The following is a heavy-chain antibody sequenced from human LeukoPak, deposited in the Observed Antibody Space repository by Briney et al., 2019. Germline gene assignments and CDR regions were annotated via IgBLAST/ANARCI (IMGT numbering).Heavy chain of an antibody. D-gene: IGHD3-22*01. CDR1: GGSISSYY. Sequence: PSETLSLTCTVSGGSISSYYWSWIRQPPGKGLEWIGYIYYSGSTNYNPSLKSRVTISPDTSKNQFSLKLRSVTAADTAVYYCALGVHYDSSGYDTWGQGTLVTVSS. CDR3: ALGVHYDSSGYDT. J-gene: IGHJ5*02. CDR2: IYYSGST. V-gene: IGHV4-59*01.